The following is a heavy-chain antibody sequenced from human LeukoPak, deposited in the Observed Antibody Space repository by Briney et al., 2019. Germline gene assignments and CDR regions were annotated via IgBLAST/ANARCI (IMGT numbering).Heavy chain of an antibody. D-gene: IGHD6-19*01. CDR2: ISGDGGST. J-gene: IGHJ4*02. CDR3: AKAVAGPLTPYFDY. CDR1: GFTFDDYA. V-gene: IGHV3-43*02. Sequence: GGSLRLSCAASGFTFDDYAMHWVRQAPGKVLEWVSLISGDGGSTYYADSVKGRFTISRDNSKNSLDLQMNSLRTEDTALYYCAKAVAGPLTPYFDYWGQGTLVTVSS.